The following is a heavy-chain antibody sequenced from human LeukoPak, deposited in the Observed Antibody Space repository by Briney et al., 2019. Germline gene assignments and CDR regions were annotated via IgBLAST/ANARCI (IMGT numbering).Heavy chain of an antibody. V-gene: IGHV3-21*01. D-gene: IGHD2-2*01. CDR3: ARDNIVVVPAALRHNWFDP. CDR2: ISSSSSYI. Sequence: GGSLRLSCAASGFTFSSYSMNWVRQAPRKGLEWVSSISSSSSYIYYADSVKGRFTISRDNAKNSLYLQMNSLRAEDTAVYYCARDNIVVVPAALRHNWFDPWGQGTLVTVSS. CDR1: GFTFSSYS. J-gene: IGHJ5*02.